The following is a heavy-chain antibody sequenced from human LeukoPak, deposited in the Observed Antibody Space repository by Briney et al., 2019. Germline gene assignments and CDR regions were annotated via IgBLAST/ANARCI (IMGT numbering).Heavy chain of an antibody. CDR2: ISSSSSTI. Sequence: GGSLRLSCAASGFTFSSHSMNWVRQAPGKGLEWVSYISSSSSTIYYADSVKGRFTISRDNAKNSLYLQMNSLRAEDTAVYYCAKDPGKFWSGHDYWGQGTLVTVSS. D-gene: IGHD3-3*01. CDR1: GFTFSSHS. V-gene: IGHV3-48*01. CDR3: AKDPGKFWSGHDY. J-gene: IGHJ4*02.